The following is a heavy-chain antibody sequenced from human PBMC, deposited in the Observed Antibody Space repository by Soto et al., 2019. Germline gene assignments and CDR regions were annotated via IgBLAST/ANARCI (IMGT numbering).Heavy chain of an antibody. Sequence: SETLSLTCAVYGGSFSCYYWSWIHQPPGKGLEWIGEINHSGSTNYNPSLKSRVTISVDTSKNQFSLKLSSVTAADTAVYYCARVLLPLVVPAAMRRLLNWFDPWGQGTLVTVSS. J-gene: IGHJ5*02. CDR1: GGSFSCYY. V-gene: IGHV4-34*01. CDR2: INHSGST. CDR3: ARVLLPLVVPAAMRRLLNWFDP. D-gene: IGHD2-2*01.